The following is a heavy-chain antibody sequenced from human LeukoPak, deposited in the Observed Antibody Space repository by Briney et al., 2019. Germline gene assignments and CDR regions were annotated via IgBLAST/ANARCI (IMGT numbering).Heavy chain of an antibody. Sequence: PSETLSLTCAVYGGSFSGYYWSWIRQPPGKGLEWIGEINHSGSTNYNPSLKSRVTISVDTSKNKFSLKLSSVTAADTAVYYCARGYSNYYYYYYGMDVWGQGTTVTVSS. CDR2: INHSGST. CDR1: GGSFSGYY. CDR3: ARGYSNYYYYYYGMDV. V-gene: IGHV4-34*01. J-gene: IGHJ6*02. D-gene: IGHD4-11*01.